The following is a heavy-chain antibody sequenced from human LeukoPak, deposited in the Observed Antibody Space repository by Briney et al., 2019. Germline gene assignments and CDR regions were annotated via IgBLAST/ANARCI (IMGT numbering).Heavy chain of an antibody. Sequence: GGTLRLSCAASGFTFSNYEMNWDRQAPGKGLEWASYISGSGRTIYYADSVKGRFTISRDNAKNSLDLQMNSLRIEDTAVYYCARGQLKMDTDAFDIWGQGTVVTVSS. D-gene: IGHD5-18*01. CDR3: ARGQLKMDTDAFDI. V-gene: IGHV3-48*03. CDR2: ISGSGRTI. CDR1: GFTFSNYE. J-gene: IGHJ3*02.